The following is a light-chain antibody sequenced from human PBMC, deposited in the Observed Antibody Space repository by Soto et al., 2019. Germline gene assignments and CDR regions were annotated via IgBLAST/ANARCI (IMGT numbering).Light chain of an antibody. V-gene: IGLV2-14*03. Sequence: QCVLTQPASVSGSPGQSITITCTGTSSDVGGYNYVSWYQHHPGKAPKLMIYDVRNRPSGVSNRFSGSKSGNTASLTISGLQPEDEADYYCCSYTTSNTRQIVFGTGTKVTVL. CDR3: CSYTTSNTRQIV. CDR1: SSDVGGYNY. CDR2: DVR. J-gene: IGLJ1*01.